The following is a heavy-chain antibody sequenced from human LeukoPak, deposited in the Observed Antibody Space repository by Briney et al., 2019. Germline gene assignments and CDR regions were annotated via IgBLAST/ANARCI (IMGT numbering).Heavy chain of an antibody. Sequence: SETLSLTCTVSSGFINNYYWSWIRQTPGKGLEWIGYILSSGSTNYNPSVKSRVTISVDTSKNQFSLKLSSVTAADTAVYYCARTNQISETAFDIWGQGTMVIVTS. CDR1: SGFINNYY. CDR2: ILSSGST. CDR3: ARTNQISETAFDI. J-gene: IGHJ3*02. V-gene: IGHV4-59*01. D-gene: IGHD1-14*01.